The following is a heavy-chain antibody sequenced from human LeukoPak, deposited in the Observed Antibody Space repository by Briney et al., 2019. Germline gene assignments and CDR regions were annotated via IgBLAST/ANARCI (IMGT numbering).Heavy chain of an antibody. J-gene: IGHJ4*02. D-gene: IGHD3-22*01. Sequence: SETLSLTCTVSGASFSSGDQYWIWIRQSPGKGLEWIGSIHPSGMLYNNPSLESRVTISIDTSKNQFSLNLNSVTAADTAVYFCWRGMDSRKLGYWGQGTLVTVSS. V-gene: IGHV4-31*03. CDR1: GASFSSGDQY. CDR3: WRGMDSRKLGY. CDR2: IHPSGML.